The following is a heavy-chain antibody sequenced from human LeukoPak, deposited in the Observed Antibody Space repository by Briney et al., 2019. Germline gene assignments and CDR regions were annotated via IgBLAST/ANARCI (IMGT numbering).Heavy chain of an antibody. CDR2: IYSGGST. CDR3: ARAGYSYGYSDY. Sequence: GGSLRLSCAASGFTVSSNYMSWVRQAPGKWLEWVSVIYSGGSTYYADSVKGRFTISRDNSKNTLYLQMNSLRAEDTAVYYCARAGYSYGYSDYWGQGTLVTVSS. J-gene: IGHJ4*02. V-gene: IGHV3-53*01. D-gene: IGHD5-18*01. CDR1: GFTVSSNY.